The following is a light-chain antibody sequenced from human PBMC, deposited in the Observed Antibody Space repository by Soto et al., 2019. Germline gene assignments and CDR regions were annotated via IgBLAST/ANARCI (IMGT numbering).Light chain of an antibody. Sequence: IQMTQSPASVSASLGDRVTMTCRASQGIRNWIAWYQQRPGKAPKILISEVSSLQGGVPSRFSGSGSGTEFTLTISSLQPEDFGTYYCQQANSFPITFGQGTRLEIK. V-gene: IGKV1D-12*01. J-gene: IGKJ5*01. CDR1: QGIRNW. CDR2: EVS. CDR3: QQANSFPIT.